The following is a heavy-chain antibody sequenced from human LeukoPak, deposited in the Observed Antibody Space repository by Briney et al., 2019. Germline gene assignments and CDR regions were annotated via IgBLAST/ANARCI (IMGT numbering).Heavy chain of an antibody. Sequence: GGSLRLSCAASGFTFSSYSMTWVRQAPGKGLEWVSSTSSSSSYIYYADSVKGRFTISRDNAKNSLYLQMNSLRAEDTAVYYCARDLTRDYGGNSNDAFDIWGQGTMVTVSS. CDR3: ARDLTRDYGGNSNDAFDI. V-gene: IGHV3-21*01. D-gene: IGHD4-17*01. CDR1: GFTFSSYS. J-gene: IGHJ3*02. CDR2: TSSSSSYI.